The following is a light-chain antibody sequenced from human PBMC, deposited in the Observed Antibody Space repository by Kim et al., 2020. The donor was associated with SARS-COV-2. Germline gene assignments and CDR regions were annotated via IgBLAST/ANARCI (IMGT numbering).Light chain of an antibody. V-gene: IGKV1-33*01. CDR2: DAS. Sequence: LGDRVTITCRASQDISNYLNWYHQKPGKAPKLLIFDASYLETGVPSRFCGSRSGTDFTFTISSLQPEDIATYYYQQYDNLPPRLTFGGGTKVDIK. CDR3: QQYDNLPPRLT. J-gene: IGKJ4*01. CDR1: QDISNY.